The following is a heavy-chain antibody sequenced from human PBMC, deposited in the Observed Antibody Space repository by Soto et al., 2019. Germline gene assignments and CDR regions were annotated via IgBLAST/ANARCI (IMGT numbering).Heavy chain of an antibody. CDR1: GFTFSGYD. CDR2: ISGSGGST. Sequence: WGSLRVSCAASGFTFSGYDMSWVRQAPGKGLEWVSDISGSGGSTYYADSVKGQFTITSDNSKNTLYLQMNSLRAEVTAVDYCAKVTDTDPGNHFDYWGQGTPVTVSS. D-gene: IGHD4-4*01. CDR3: AKVTDTDPGNHFDY. J-gene: IGHJ4*02. V-gene: IGHV3-23*01.